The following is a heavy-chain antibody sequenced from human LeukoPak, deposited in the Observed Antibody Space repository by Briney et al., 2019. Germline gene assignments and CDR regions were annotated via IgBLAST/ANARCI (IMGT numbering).Heavy chain of an antibody. CDR2: IYYGGGT. J-gene: IGHJ5*01. Sequence: SETLSLTCTVSGGSIGSYFWSWIRQPPGKGLEWIGYIYYGGGTNYNPSFESRITISVDTSKNRISLNLTSVTASDAAIYYRARERGDYDSDNWFDSWGQGTLVTVSS. CDR1: GGSIGSYF. D-gene: IGHD4-17*01. CDR3: ARERGDYDSDNWFDS. V-gene: IGHV4-59*01.